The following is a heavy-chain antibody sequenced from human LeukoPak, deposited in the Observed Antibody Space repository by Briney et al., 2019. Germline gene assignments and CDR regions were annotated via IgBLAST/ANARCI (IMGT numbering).Heavy chain of an antibody. V-gene: IGHV3-11*04. CDR2: ISSTAYTI. D-gene: IGHD3-22*01. CDR1: GFTFSDSY. CDR3: ARVDYDRNGEDANAEYFQH. Sequence: GGSLRLSCAASGFTFSDSYMTWIRQAPGKGLEWVSYISSTAYTIFYADSVKGRFTISRDNAKNSLYLQMNSLRAEDTAIYYCARVDYDRNGEDANAEYFQHWGQGTLVTVSS. J-gene: IGHJ1*01.